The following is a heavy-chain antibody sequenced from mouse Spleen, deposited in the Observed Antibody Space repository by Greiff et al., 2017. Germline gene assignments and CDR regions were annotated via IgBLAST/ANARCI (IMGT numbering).Heavy chain of an antibody. D-gene: IGHD1-2*01. V-gene: IGHV2-2*01. CDR2: IWSGGST. CDR3: ARQFITTAKEGFAY. J-gene: IGHJ3*01. CDR1: GFSLTSYG. Sequence: QVQLKESGPGLVQPSQSLSITCTVSGFSLTSYGVHWVRQSPGKGLEWLGVIWSGGSTDYNAAFISRLSISKDNSKSQVFFKMNSLQADDTAIYYCARQFITTAKEGFAYWGQGTLVTVSA.